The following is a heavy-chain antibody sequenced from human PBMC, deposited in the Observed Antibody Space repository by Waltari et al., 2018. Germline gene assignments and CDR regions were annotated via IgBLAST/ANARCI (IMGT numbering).Heavy chain of an antibody. CDR2: IYHSGST. Sequence: QVQLQESGPGLVKPSETLSLTCAVSGYSISSGYYWGWVRQPPGKGLEWIGSIYHSGSTYYNPSLKSRVTISVDTSKNQFSLKLSSVTAADTAVYYCAGGRSGSYTYWYFDLWGRGTLVTVSS. D-gene: IGHD1-26*01. J-gene: IGHJ2*01. CDR3: AGGRSGSYTYWYFDL. V-gene: IGHV4-38-2*01. CDR1: GYSISSGYY.